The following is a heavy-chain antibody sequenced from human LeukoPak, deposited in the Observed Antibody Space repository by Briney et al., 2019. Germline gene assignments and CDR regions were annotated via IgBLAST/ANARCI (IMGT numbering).Heavy chain of an antibody. J-gene: IGHJ4*02. CDR3: ARGYDILTGRDY. Sequence: SETLSLTCTVSGGSISSYYWSWIRQPPGKGLEWIGCIYYSGSTNYNPSLKSRVTMSVDTSKNQFSLKLSSVTAADTAVYYCARGYDILTGRDYWGQGTLVTVSS. CDR2: IYYSGST. D-gene: IGHD3-9*01. V-gene: IGHV4-59*12. CDR1: GGSISSYY.